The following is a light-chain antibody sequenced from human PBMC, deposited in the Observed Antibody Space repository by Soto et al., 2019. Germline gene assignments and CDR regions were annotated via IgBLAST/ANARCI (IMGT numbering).Light chain of an antibody. Sequence: QSALTQPASLSGSPGQSITISCTGTSSEIGYYNYVSWYQQHPGKAPKLMIFYVSYRPSGISDRFSGSKSGHTSSLTISGLQTEDAADYFCSSYGASNALFGGGTKVTVL. J-gene: IGLJ3*02. V-gene: IGLV2-14*03. CDR3: SSYGASNAL. CDR1: SSEIGYYNY. CDR2: YVS.